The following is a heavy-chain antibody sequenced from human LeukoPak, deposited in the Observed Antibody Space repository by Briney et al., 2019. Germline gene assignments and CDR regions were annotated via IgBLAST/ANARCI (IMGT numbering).Heavy chain of an antibody. CDR2: INHSGST. D-gene: IGHD3/OR15-3a*01. J-gene: IGHJ6*03. V-gene: IGHV4-34*01. CDR1: GGSFSGYY. CDR3: ARGRIGRLIWDYYYYYMDV. Sequence: SETLSLTCAVYGGSFSGYYWSWIRQPPGKGLEWIGEINHSGSTNYNPSLKSRVTISVDTSKNQFSQKLSSVTAADTAVYYCARGRIGRLIWDYYYYYMDVWGKGTTVTVSS.